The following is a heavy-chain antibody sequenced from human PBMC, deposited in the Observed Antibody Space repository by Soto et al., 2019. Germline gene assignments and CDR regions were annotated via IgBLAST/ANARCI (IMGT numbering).Heavy chain of an antibody. V-gene: IGHV1-46*01. Sequence: QVQLVQSGAEVKKPGASVKVSCKASGYTFTSYYMHWVRQAPGQGLEWMGIINPSGGSTSYAQKGQGRVTMTRDTSTSTVYMELSSLRSEDTAVYYCARDQSGAALLYWGQGTLVTVSS. CDR2: INPSGGST. CDR3: ARDQSGAALLY. D-gene: IGHD1-26*01. J-gene: IGHJ4*02. CDR1: GYTFTSYY.